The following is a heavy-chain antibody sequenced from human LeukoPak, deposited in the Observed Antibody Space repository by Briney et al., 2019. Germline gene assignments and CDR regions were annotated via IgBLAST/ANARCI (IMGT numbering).Heavy chain of an antibody. D-gene: IGHD3-22*01. J-gene: IGHJ4*02. Sequence: PGGSLRLSCAASGFTFSSYDMHWVRQATGKGLEWVSAIGTAGDTYYPGSVKGRFTISRENAKNSLYLQMNSLRAEDTAVYYCARTTKTYYYDSSGYYYDYWGQGTLVTVSS. CDR1: GFTFSSYD. V-gene: IGHV3-13*01. CDR3: ARTTKTYYYDSSGYYYDY. CDR2: IGTAGDT.